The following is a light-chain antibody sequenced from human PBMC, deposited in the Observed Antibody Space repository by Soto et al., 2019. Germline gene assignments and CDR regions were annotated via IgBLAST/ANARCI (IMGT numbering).Light chain of an antibody. Sequence: DIQMTQSPSTLSASVGDRVTITCRASQSISTWLVWYQQKPGKAPKLLIYKASNLESGVPSRFRGSGSGTEFTLTISSLQPDDFATYYCQQYNSYPLSFAGGTKVEIK. CDR2: KAS. V-gene: IGKV1-5*03. J-gene: IGKJ4*01. CDR3: QQYNSYPLS. CDR1: QSISTW.